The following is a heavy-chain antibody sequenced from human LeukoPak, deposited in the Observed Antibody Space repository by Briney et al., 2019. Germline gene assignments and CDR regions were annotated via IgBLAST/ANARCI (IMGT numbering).Heavy chain of an antibody. Sequence: ASETLSLTCTVSGGSISSYYWSWIRQPPGKGLEWIGYIYYSRSTNYNPSLKSRVTISVDTSKNQFSLKLSSVTAAGTAVYYCARDGHDYGDYTPYYYYGMDVWGKGTTVTVSS. J-gene: IGHJ6*04. CDR2: IYYSRST. D-gene: IGHD4-17*01. CDR1: GGSISSYY. CDR3: ARDGHDYGDYTPYYYYGMDV. V-gene: IGHV4-59*01.